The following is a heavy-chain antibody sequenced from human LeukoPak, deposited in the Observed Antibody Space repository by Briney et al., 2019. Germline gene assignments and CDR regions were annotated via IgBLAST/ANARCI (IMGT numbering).Heavy chain of an antibody. CDR3: AREGPPSSGYFDY. CDR2: INHSGST. Sequence: PSETLSLTCAVYGGSFSGYYWSWIRQPPGKGLEWIGEINHSGSTNYNPSLKSRVTISVDTSKNQLSLKLSSVTAADTAVYYCAREGPPSSGYFDYWGQGTLVTVSS. CDR1: GGSFSGYY. J-gene: IGHJ4*02. D-gene: IGHD3-22*01. V-gene: IGHV4-34*01.